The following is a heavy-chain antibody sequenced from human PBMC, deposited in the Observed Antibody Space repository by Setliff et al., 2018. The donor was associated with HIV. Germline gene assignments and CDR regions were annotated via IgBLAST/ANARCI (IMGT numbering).Heavy chain of an antibody. Sequence: PGESLKISCEASGYSFTSYWIGWVRQLPGKGLEWMGIIYPGDSDTRYSPSFQGQVTISADKSTGTAYLQWSSLNASDTAMYYCARPRFEYSASSGVYYFDYWGQGTLVTVSS. CDR3: ARPRFEYSASSGVYYFDY. CDR1: GYSFTSYW. D-gene: IGHD6-6*01. CDR2: IYPGDSDT. V-gene: IGHV5-51*01. J-gene: IGHJ4*02.